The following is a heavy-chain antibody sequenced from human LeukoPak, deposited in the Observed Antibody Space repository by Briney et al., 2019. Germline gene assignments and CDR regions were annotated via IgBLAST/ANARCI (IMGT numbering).Heavy chain of an antibody. CDR3: AREVLLLWFGELLPLGAFDI. Sequence: ASVKVSCKASGYTFTSYAMHWVRQAPGQRLEWMGWINAGNGNTKYSQKFQGRVTITRDTSASTAYMELSSLRSEDTAVYYCAREVLLLWFGELLPLGAFDIWGQGTMVTVSS. CDR1: GYTFTSYA. CDR2: INAGNGNT. D-gene: IGHD3-10*01. V-gene: IGHV1-3*01. J-gene: IGHJ3*02.